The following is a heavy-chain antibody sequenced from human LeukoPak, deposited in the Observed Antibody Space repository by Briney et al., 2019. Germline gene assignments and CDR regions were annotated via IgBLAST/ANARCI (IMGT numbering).Heavy chain of an antibody. Sequence: PSPTLSLPCAVSGGSINRGGYSWSWIRQPPGQGLEWIGYIYHSGSTYYNPSLKSRVTISVDRSKNQFSLKLSSVTAADTAVYYCARGDYRSGSPFDPWGQGTLVTVSS. CDR2: IYHSGST. D-gene: IGHD3-3*01. CDR3: ARGDYRSGSPFDP. CDR1: GGSINRGGYS. V-gene: IGHV4-30-2*01. J-gene: IGHJ5*02.